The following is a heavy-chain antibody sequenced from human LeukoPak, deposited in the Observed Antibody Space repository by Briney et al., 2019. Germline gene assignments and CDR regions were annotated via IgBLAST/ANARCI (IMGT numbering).Heavy chain of an antibody. CDR2: INPNSGGT. Sequence: GASVRVSCKASGYTFTGYYMHWVRQAPGQGLEWMGWINPNSGGTNYAQKFQGRVTMTRDTSISTAYMELSRLRSDDTAVYYCARETGVPAAIPHFDYWGQGTLVTVSS. V-gene: IGHV1-2*02. D-gene: IGHD2-2*02. CDR3: ARETGVPAAIPHFDY. CDR1: GYTFTGYY. J-gene: IGHJ4*02.